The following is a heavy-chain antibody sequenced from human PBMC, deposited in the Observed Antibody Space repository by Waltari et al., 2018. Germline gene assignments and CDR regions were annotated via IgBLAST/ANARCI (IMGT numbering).Heavy chain of an antibody. Sequence: GGLVQPGGSLRLSCAASGFTLSNVWMSWARQAPGKGLEWVANINQDGSWEYYVDCVKGRFTISRDNAKNSLYLQMNSLRAEDTAVYYCQRWDYWGQGTLVTVSS. CDR2: INQDGSWE. CDR1: GFTLSNVW. CDR3: QRWDY. D-gene: IGHD1-26*01. V-gene: IGHV3-7*01. J-gene: IGHJ4*02.